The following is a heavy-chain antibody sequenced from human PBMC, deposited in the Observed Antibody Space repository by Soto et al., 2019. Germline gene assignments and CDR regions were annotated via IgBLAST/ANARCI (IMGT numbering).Heavy chain of an antibody. J-gene: IGHJ5*02. Sequence: SETLSLTCTVSGGSISSYYWSWIRQPPGKGLEWIGYIYYSGSANYNPSLKSRVTISVDTSKNQFSLKLSSVTAADTAVYYCAREVSYPGWIDPWGQGTLVTVSS. CDR3: AREVSYPGWIDP. D-gene: IGHD1-26*01. V-gene: IGHV4-59*01. CDR1: GGSISSYY. CDR2: IYYSGSA.